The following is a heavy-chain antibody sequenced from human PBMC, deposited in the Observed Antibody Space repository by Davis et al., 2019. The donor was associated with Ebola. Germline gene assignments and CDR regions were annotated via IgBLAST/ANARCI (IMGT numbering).Heavy chain of an antibody. D-gene: IGHD3-22*01. CDR3: AKDTAMIVVADAFDI. J-gene: IGHJ3*02. V-gene: IGHV3-30*18. CDR2: ISYDGSNK. Sequence: GSLRLSCAASGFPFCSYGMHWVRQAPGKGLEWVAVISYDGSNKYYADSVKGRFTISRDNSKNTLYLQMNSLRAEDTAVYYCAKDTAMIVVADAFDIWGQGTMVTVSS. CDR1: GFPFCSYG.